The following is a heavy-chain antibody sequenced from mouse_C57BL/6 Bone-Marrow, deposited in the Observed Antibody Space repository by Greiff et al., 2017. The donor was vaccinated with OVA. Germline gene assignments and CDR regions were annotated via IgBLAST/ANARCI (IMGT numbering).Heavy chain of an antibody. Sequence: VQLQQSGTVLARPGASVKMSCKTSGYTFTSYWMHWVKQRPGQGLEWIGAIYPGNSDTSYNQKFKGKAKLSAVTSASTAYMELSSLTNEDSAVYYCTREGYDYDEAYYFDYWGQGTTLTVSS. V-gene: IGHV1-5*01. D-gene: IGHD2-4*01. CDR3: TREGYDYDEAYYFDY. CDR2: IYPGNSDT. CDR1: GYTFTSYW. J-gene: IGHJ2*01.